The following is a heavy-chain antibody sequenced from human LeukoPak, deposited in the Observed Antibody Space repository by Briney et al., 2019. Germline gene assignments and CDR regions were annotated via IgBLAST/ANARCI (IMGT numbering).Heavy chain of an antibody. Sequence: SETLSLTCGVSGGSVTSTNWWTWVRQPPGKGLEWIGEVHLDGRTNYNPSLKSRLTMSVDLSENHVSLKLTSVTAADTAVYYCAREGGFSRPLAYSGQGTLVTVSS. V-gene: IGHV4-4*02. J-gene: IGHJ4*02. CDR2: VHLDGRT. D-gene: IGHD3-3*01. CDR3: AREGGFSRPLAY. CDR1: GGSVTSTNW.